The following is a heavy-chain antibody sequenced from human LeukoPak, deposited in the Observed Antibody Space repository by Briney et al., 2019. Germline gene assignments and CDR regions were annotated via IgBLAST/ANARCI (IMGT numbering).Heavy chain of an antibody. Sequence: GASVKVSCKASGYTFTGYYMHWVRQAPGQGLEWMGWINPNSGGTNYAQKFQGRVTMTRDTSISTAYMELSRLRSDDTAVYYCARAIVGATGAFDIWGQGTMVTVSS. CDR1: GYTFTGYY. CDR2: INPNSGGT. J-gene: IGHJ3*02. V-gene: IGHV1-2*02. CDR3: ARAIVGATGAFDI. D-gene: IGHD1-26*01.